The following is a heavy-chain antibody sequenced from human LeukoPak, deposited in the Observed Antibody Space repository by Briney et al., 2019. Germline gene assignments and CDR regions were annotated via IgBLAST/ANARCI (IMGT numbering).Heavy chain of an antibody. J-gene: IGHJ4*02. V-gene: IGHV3-30*18. CDR3: AKGRYYYDSSGLLDY. CDR1: GFSFSNYG. Sequence: GGSLRLSCAASGFSFSNYGMHWVRQAPGKGLEWVAVISYDGSNKYYADSVKGRFTISRDNSKNTLYLQMNSLRAEDTAVYYCAKGRYYYDSSGLLDYWGQGTLVTVSS. D-gene: IGHD3-22*01. CDR2: ISYDGSNK.